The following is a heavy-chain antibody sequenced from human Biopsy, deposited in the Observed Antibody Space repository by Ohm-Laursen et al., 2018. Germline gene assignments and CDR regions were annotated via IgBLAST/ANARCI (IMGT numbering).Heavy chain of an antibody. CDR3: ARNTGWYGDLYYFDY. CDR1: GYSFTGYY. Sequence: GASVKVSCKASGYSFTGYYIHWVRQAPGQGLEWMGWISPKSGDTNYAHKFQGNITMTRDTSMSTAYMEMSRLRSADTAVYFCARNTGWYGDLYYFDYWGQGTLVTVSS. D-gene: IGHD6-19*01. V-gene: IGHV1-2*02. CDR2: ISPKSGDT. J-gene: IGHJ4*02.